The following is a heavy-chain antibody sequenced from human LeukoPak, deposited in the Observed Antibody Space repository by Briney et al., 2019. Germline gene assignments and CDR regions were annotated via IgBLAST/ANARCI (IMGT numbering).Heavy chain of an antibody. V-gene: IGHV3-15*01. CDR3: TTDLGLTMIRGVIVY. D-gene: IGHD3-10*01. CDR1: GFTFTHAW. Sequence: GGSLRLSCAASGFTFTHAWMTWVRQAPGKGLEWVGRIKSKGDGETTDYAAPVKGRLSMSRDDSKATMYLQMYSLEAEDTAVYYCTTDLGLTMIRGVIVYWGQGALVTVSS. CDR2: IKSKGDGETT. J-gene: IGHJ4*02.